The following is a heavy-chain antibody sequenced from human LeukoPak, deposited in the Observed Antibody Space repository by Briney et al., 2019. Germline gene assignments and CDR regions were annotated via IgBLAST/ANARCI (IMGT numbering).Heavy chain of an antibody. CDR3: ARDSEYSSGWYWEGDY. D-gene: IGHD6-19*01. CDR1: GFTFSSYW. J-gene: IGHJ4*02. V-gene: IGHV3-7*01. Sequence: GGSLRLSCAASGFTFSSYWMSWVRQAPGKGLEWVANIKQDGSEKYYVDSVKGRFTISRDNAKNSLYLQMNSLRAEDTAVYYCARDSEYSSGWYWEGDYWGQGTLVSVSS. CDR2: IKQDGSEK.